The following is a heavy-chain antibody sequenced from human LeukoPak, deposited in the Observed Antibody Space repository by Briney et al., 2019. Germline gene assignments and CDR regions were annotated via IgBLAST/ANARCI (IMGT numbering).Heavy chain of an antibody. CDR3: SRDYPDYYGSGTYYKPIDY. V-gene: IGHV3-23*01. D-gene: IGHD3-10*01. Sequence: GGSLRLSCAASGFTFSSYAMSWVRQAPGKGLEWVSVISGSGGSGYYADSVKGRFTISRDNSKNTLYLQMNSLRAEDTAVHYCSRDYPDYYGSGTYYKPIDYWGQGTLVTVSS. CDR1: GFTFSSYA. CDR2: ISGSGGSG. J-gene: IGHJ4*02.